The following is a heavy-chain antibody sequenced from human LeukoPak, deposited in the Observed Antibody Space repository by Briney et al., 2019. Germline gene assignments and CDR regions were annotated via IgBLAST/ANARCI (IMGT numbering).Heavy chain of an antibody. Sequence: SETLSLTCAVSGGSISSGGYSWSWIRQPPGKGLEWIGYVYHSGSTYYNPSLKSRVTISVDRSKNQFSLKVSSVTAADTAVYYCARDLHYGSGIGYWGQGTLVTVSS. CDR1: GGSISSGGYS. D-gene: IGHD3-10*01. CDR2: VYHSGST. V-gene: IGHV4-30-2*01. J-gene: IGHJ4*02. CDR3: ARDLHYGSGIGY.